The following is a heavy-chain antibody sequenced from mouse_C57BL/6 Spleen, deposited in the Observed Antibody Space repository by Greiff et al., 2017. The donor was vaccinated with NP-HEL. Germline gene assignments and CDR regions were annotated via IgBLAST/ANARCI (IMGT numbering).Heavy chain of an antibody. CDR3: ARCYGSRTGWFAY. V-gene: IGHV1-80*01. Sequence: QVQLKESGAELVKPGASVKISCKASGYAFSSYWMNWVKQRPGKGLEWIGQIYPGDGDTNYNGKFKGKATLTADKSSSTAYMQLSSLTSEDSAVYFCARCYGSRTGWFAYWGQGTLVTVSA. CDR1: GYAFSSYW. CDR2: IYPGDGDT. D-gene: IGHD1-1*01. J-gene: IGHJ3*01.